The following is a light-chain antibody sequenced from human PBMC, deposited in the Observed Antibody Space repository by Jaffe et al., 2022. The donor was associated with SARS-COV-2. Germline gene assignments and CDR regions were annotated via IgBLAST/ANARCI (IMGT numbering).Light chain of an antibody. CDR2: GAS. V-gene: IGKV3-15*01. J-gene: IGKJ5*01. CDR3: QQYDDWPLIT. CDR1: QSVRSN. Sequence: EIVMTQSPVTLSVSPGERATLSCRASQSVRSNLAWYQHKPGQVPRLLIHGASTRATDIPARFSGSGSGTEFTLTISSLQSDDFAIYYCQQYDDWPLITFGPGTRLEIK.